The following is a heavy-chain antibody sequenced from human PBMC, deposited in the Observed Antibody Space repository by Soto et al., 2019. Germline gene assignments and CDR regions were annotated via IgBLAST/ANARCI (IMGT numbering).Heavy chain of an antibody. V-gene: IGHV3-33*01. CDR1: GFTFSNYG. CDR3: VRDEIQIWSYVGTFVY. J-gene: IGHJ4*02. Sequence: QVQLVESGGGVVQPGRSLRLSCAASGFTFSNYGMHWVRQAPGKGPEWVAVMWSDGIHKEYGDSVKGRFTVSRDNAKNTMYLQMDSLGVEDTAVYYCVRDEIQIWSYVGTFVYWGQGTLVTVSS. CDR2: MWSDGIHK. D-gene: IGHD5-18*01.